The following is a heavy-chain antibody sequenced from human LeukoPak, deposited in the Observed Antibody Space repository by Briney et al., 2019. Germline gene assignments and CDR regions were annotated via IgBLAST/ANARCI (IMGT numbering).Heavy chain of an antibody. D-gene: IGHD3-22*01. V-gene: IGHV4-31*03. CDR3: ARGYPYYYDSSGYYFRRTYYFDY. Sequence: SETLSLTCTVSGGSISSGGYYWSWIRQHPGKGLEWIGYIYYSGSTYYNPSLKSRVTISVDTSKNQFSLKLSSVTAADTAVYYCARGYPYYYDSSGYYFRRTYYFDYWGQGTLVTVSS. CDR1: GGSISSGGYY. CDR2: IYYSGST. J-gene: IGHJ4*02.